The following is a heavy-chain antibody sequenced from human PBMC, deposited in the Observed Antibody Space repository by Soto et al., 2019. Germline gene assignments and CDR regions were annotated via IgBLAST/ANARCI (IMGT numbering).Heavy chain of an antibody. CDR2: IYDSGNT. CDR1: GDSITTYKW. CDR3: ATCQLGEYYYAMDI. D-gene: IGHD7-27*01. J-gene: IGHJ6*02. V-gene: IGHV4-4*02. Sequence: SETLSLTCGVSGDSITTYKWWTWVRQTPGKGLEWIGEIYDSGNTRDNPSLKSRVTISKDTSKNELSLKLNSVTVADTAVYYCATCQLGEYYYAMDIWGQGTTVTVSS.